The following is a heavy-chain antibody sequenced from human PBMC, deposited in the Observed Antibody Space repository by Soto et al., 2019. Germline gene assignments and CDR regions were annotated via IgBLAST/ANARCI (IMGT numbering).Heavy chain of an antibody. J-gene: IGHJ2*01. CDR3: ARMAGPWYFDL. V-gene: IGHV4-34*01. CDR1: GGSFSGFY. CDR2: INHSGSS. Sequence: QVQLQQWGAGLLKPSETLSLTCAVHGGSFSGFYWTWIRQPPGKGLEWIGEINHSGSSNYNPPLKSRVTMSLATSRNQFSLRLNSVTAADTAVYYCARMAGPWYFDLWGRGTLVTVSS.